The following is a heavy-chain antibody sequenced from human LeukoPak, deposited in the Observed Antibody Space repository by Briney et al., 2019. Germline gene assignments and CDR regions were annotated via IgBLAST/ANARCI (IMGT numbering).Heavy chain of an antibody. J-gene: IGHJ4*02. CDR1: GFTFSSYS. CDR2: ISSSSSYI. CDR3: AGGITMVRGDWVDY. D-gene: IGHD3-10*01. Sequence: GGSLRLSCAVSGFTFSSYSMNWVRQAPGKGLEWVSSISSSSSYIYYADSVKGRFTISRDNAKNSLYLQMNSLRAEDTAVYYCAGGITMVRGDWVDYWGQGTLVTVSS. V-gene: IGHV3-21*01.